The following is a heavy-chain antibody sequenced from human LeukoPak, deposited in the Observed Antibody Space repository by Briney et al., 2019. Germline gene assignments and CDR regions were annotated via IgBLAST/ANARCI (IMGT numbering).Heavy chain of an antibody. CDR2: ISWNSGSI. D-gene: IGHD3-22*01. J-gene: IGHJ4*02. Sequence: HPGGSLRLSCAASGFTFDDYAMHWVRQAPGKGLEWVSGISWNSGSIGYADSVKGRFTISRDNAKNSLYLQMNSLRAEDTALYYCSKENYYDSSGLSLWGQGTLVTVSS. CDR1: GFTFDDYA. CDR3: SKENYYDSSGLSL. V-gene: IGHV3-9*01.